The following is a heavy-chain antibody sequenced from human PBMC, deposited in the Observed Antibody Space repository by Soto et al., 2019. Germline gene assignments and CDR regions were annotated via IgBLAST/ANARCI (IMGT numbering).Heavy chain of an antibody. J-gene: IGHJ3*02. CDR3: ARVTSFEYSSSSPHDAFDI. Sequence: SETLSLTCAVYGGSFSGYYWSWIRQPPGKGLEWIGEINHSGSTNYNPSLKSRVTISVDTSKNQFSLKLSSVTAADTAVYYCARVTSFEYSSSSPHDAFDIWGQGTMVTVSS. D-gene: IGHD6-6*01. CDR1: GGSFSGYY. V-gene: IGHV4-34*01. CDR2: INHSGST.